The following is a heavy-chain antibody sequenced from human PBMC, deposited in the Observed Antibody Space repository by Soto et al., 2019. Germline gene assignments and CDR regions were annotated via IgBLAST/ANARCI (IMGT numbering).Heavy chain of an antibody. V-gene: IGHV3-23*01. CDR2: ISGSGHNS. Sequence: GASRRLSRAASGFSFMDFAMRWLRQAPGKGLEWVSAISGSGHNSYYIGSLKGRFTISSDDSKNTLSLQVKSLRAEDTAVYYCAKLPPPYDNSGYVDYWGQGT. D-gene: IGHD3-22*01. CDR1: GFSFMDFA. J-gene: IGHJ4*02. CDR3: AKLPPPYDNSGYVDY.